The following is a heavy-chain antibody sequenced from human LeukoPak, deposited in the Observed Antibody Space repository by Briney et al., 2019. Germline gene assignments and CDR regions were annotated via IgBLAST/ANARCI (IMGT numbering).Heavy chain of an antibody. D-gene: IGHD6-13*01. Sequence: PGGSLRLSCAASGFTFSSYSMNWVRQAPGKGLEWVAVISYDGSNKYYADSVKGRFTISRDNSKNTLYLQMNSLRAEDTAVYYCASSRVGIAAAGTSWFDPWGQGTLVTVSS. CDR1: GFTFSSYS. CDR3: ASSRVGIAAAGTSWFDP. J-gene: IGHJ5*02. V-gene: IGHV3-30*03. CDR2: ISYDGSNK.